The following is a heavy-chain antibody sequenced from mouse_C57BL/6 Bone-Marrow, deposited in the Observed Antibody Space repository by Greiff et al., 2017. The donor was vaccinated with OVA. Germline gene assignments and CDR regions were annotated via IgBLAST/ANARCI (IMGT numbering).Heavy chain of an antibody. CDR1: GYTFTNYW. J-gene: IGHJ2*02. Sequence: QVQLQQPGPELVRPGTSVKLSCKASGYTFTNYWMHWVKQRPGQGLEWIGVIAPSDSYINYNQKFKGRATLTVDTSSSTAYMHLSSLTSEDSAVYCCAHYGSRLYVHYWGQGTSPTVSS. V-gene: IGHV1-59*01. CDR2: IAPSDSYI. D-gene: IGHD1-1*01. CDR3: AHYGSRLYVHY.